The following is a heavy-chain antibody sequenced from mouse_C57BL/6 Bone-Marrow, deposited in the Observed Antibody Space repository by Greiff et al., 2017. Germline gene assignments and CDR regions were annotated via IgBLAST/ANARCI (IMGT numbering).Heavy chain of an antibody. CDR3: TTSGGIYYDLYYAMDY. D-gene: IGHD2-4*01. J-gene: IGHJ4*01. CDR1: GFNIKDYY. Sequence: VQLQQSGAELVRPGASVKLSCTASGFNIKDYYMHWVKQRPEQGLEWIGRIDPEDGDTEYAPKFQGKATMTADTSSNTAYLQRSSLTSEDTAVYYCTTSGGIYYDLYYAMDYWGQGTSVTVSS. CDR2: IDPEDGDT. V-gene: IGHV14-1*01.